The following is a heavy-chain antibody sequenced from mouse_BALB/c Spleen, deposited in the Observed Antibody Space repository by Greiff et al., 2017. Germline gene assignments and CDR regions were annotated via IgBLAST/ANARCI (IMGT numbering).Heavy chain of an antibody. CDR1: GYTFTDYE. CDR2: IDPETGGT. Sequence: VQLQESGAELVRPGASVTLSCKASGYTFTDYEMHWVKQTPVHGLEWIGAIDPETGGTAYNQKFKGKATLTADKSSSTAYMELRSLTSEDSAVYYCTRSRQVRYWGQGTTLTVSS. V-gene: IGHV1-15*01. J-gene: IGHJ2*01. CDR3: TRSRQVRY. D-gene: IGHD2-14*01.